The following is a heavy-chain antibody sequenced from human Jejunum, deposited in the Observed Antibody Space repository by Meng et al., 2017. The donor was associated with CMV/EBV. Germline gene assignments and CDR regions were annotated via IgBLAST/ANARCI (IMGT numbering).Heavy chain of an antibody. CDR2: IRLSDGGT. CDR1: RYTFTNYY. V-gene: IGHV1-46*01. Sequence: KASRYTFTNYYLHWVRQAPGQGLDWMGMIRLSDGGTSYAQNFQGRVTMTRDTSTTTVYMELSSLRYDDTAVYYCARGSASDRSGNGDYWGQGTLVTVSS. CDR3: ARGSASDRSGNGDY. J-gene: IGHJ4*02. D-gene: IGHD3-22*01.